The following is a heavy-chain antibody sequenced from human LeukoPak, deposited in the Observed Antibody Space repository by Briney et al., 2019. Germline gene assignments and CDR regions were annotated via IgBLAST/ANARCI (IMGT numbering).Heavy chain of an antibody. J-gene: IGHJ5*02. V-gene: IGHV3-7*04. CDR1: GFTFNAYW. Sequence: GGSLRLSCAGSGFTFNAYWMTWVRQPPGKGLEGVANIKQDGSQKYYVDSVKGRFTISRDNAKNSVYLQMTRLRAEDTAVYYCARDLSQHFDWLLSGDTWGQGTLVTVSS. D-gene: IGHD3-9*01. CDR3: ARDLSQHFDWLLSGDT. CDR2: IKQDGSQK.